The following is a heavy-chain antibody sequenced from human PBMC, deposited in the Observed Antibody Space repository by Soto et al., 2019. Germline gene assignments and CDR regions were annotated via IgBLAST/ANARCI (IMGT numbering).Heavy chain of an antibody. CDR1: SGSISSRKW. J-gene: IGHJ3*02. CDR2: IYHSGST. V-gene: IGHV4-4*02. CDR3: ASKFGELLADAFDI. D-gene: IGHD3-10*01. Sequence: QVQLQESGPGLVKPSGTLSLTCAVSSGSISSRKWWTWVRQSPGKGLEWIGEIYHSGSTNYNPSLKSRVTISIDNSNPQFSLKLSSVTAADTAVYYCASKFGELLADAFDIWGQGTMVTVSS.